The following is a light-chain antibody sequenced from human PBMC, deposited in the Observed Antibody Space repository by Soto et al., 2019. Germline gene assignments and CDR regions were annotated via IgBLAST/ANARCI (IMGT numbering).Light chain of an antibody. CDR3: QSSDGRLTTFV. Sequence: QSVLTQPPSVSGGPGQRVTISCTGSSSNIGTGYDVHWYQQLPGGAPRLLIYGNNNRPSGVPDRFSGSKSGTSASLAITGLQAEDEAVYFCQSSDGRLTTFVFGSGTKVTVL. CDR1: SSNIGTGYD. CDR2: GNN. V-gene: IGLV1-40*01. J-gene: IGLJ1*01.